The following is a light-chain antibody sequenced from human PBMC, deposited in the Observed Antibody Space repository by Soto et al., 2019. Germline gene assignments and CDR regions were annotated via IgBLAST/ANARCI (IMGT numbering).Light chain of an antibody. CDR3: QSFDSSLSGNV. Sequence: QSVLTQPPPVSGAPGQRVTISCTGNSSNIGAGYDVHWYQHLPGIAPKLLVYGNINRPSGVPDRFSGSKSGTSASLAITGLRTEDESDYYCQSFDSSLSGNVFGTGTKVTVL. J-gene: IGLJ1*01. CDR1: SSNIGAGYD. V-gene: IGLV1-40*01. CDR2: GNI.